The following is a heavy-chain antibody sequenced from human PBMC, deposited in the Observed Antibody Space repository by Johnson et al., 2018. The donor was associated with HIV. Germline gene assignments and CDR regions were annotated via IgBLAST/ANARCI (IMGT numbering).Heavy chain of an antibody. CDR2: IKSKTDGGTT. V-gene: IGHV3-15*01. Sequence: VQLVESGGGLVKPGGSLRLSCAASGFTFSNAWMSWVRQAPGKGLEWVGRIKSKTDGGTTDYAAPVRGRFTISRDDSKHTLYLQLNSLKTEDTAVYYCTTGPMGAFDIWGQGTMVTVSS. CDR3: TTGPMGAFDI. J-gene: IGHJ3*02. CDR1: GFTFSNAW. D-gene: IGHD3-16*01.